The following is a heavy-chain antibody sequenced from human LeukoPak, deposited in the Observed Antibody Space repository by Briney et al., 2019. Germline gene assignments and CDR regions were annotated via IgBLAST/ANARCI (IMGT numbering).Heavy chain of an antibody. J-gene: IGHJ4*02. D-gene: IGHD3-10*01. CDR1: GFTFSSYA. CDR3: AKDRGYMDSRLGFDY. V-gene: IGHV3-23*01. Sequence: GGSLRLSCAASGFTFSSYAMSWVRQAPGKGLEWVSAISGSGGSTYYADSVKGRFTISRDNSKNTLYLQMNSLRAEDTAVYYCAKDRGYMDSRLGFDYWGQGTLVTVSS. CDR2: ISGSGGST.